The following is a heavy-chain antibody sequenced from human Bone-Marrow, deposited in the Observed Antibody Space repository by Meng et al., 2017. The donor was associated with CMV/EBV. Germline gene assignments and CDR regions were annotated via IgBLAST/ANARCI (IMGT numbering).Heavy chain of an antibody. CDR3: ARDYGTRSSWGGLDY. Sequence: GGSLRLSCAASGFSFSSHDMHWVRQTPGKGLEWVSSIGSAGDRYYAGSVKGRFTISRENAKNSFSLQMNSLRAEDTAVYYCARDYGTRSSWGGLDYWGQGTPVTVSS. J-gene: IGHJ4*02. D-gene: IGHD6-13*01. V-gene: IGHV3-13*01. CDR2: IGSAGDR. CDR1: GFSFSSHD.